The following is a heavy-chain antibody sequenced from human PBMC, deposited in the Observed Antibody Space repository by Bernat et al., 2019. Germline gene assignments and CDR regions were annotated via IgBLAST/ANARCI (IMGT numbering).Heavy chain of an antibody. Sequence: EVQLVESGGGLIQPGGSLRLSCAASGFTVSSNYMSWVRQAPGKGLEWVSAIYSGGSTYYADSVKGRFTISRDNSKNTLYLQMYSLRVEDTAVYYCARVRSYYRRGNAFDIWGQGTMVTVSS. CDR2: IYSGGST. J-gene: IGHJ3*02. D-gene: IGHD3-10*01. CDR3: ARVRSYYRRGNAFDI. V-gene: IGHV3-53*01. CDR1: GFTVSSNY.